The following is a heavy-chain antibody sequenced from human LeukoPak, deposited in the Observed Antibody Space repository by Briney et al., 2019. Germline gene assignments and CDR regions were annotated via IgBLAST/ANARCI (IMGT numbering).Heavy chain of an antibody. CDR3: ASAYYDGSGYFDY. Sequence: GSLRLSCAASGFTFSSYAMSWIRQPPGKGLESIGEINHSGSTNYNPSLKSRVTISVDTSKNQFSLKLSSVTAADTAVYYCASAYYDGSGYFDYWGQGTLVTVSP. J-gene: IGHJ4*02. CDR1: GFTFSSYA. CDR2: INHSGST. D-gene: IGHD3-22*01. V-gene: IGHV4-34*01.